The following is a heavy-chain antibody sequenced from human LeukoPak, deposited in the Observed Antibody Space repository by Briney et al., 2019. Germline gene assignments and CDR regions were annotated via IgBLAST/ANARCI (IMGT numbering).Heavy chain of an antibody. J-gene: IGHJ5*02. Sequence: PGESLKISCKGSGYRFTSYWIAWVRQKPGKGLELMGIISPANSETLYSPSFQGQVTMSADNSTAYLQWSSLKASDTAIYYCARRGGNWLDPWGQGTLVTVSS. CDR1: GYRFTSYW. D-gene: IGHD3-16*01. CDR2: ISPANSET. V-gene: IGHV5-51*01. CDR3: ARRGGNWLDP.